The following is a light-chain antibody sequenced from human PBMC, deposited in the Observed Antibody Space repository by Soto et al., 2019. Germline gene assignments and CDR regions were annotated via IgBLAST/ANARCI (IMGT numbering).Light chain of an antibody. CDR2: DVS. J-gene: IGLJ1*01. Sequence: QSALTQPRSVSGSPGQSVTISCTGTSSDVGGYDFVSWYQQHPGKAPKLMIHDVSRRPSGVPDRFSGYKSGNTASLTISGLQPEDEADYYCCSYAASLNYVFGSGTKVTVL. V-gene: IGLV2-11*01. CDR1: SSDVGGYDF. CDR3: CSYAASLNYV.